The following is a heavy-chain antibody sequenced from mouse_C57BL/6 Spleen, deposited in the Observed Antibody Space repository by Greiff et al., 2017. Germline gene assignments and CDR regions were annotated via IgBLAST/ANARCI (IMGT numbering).Heavy chain of an antibody. Sequence: QVQLQQSGPGLVQPSQRLSITCTVSGFSLTSYGVHWVRQSPGKGLEWLGVIWSGGSANYNAAFIYRLSISKDNTKSQVFFKMNSLQADDTAIYYCASYEYDGGGYFDDWGQGTTRTVSS. V-gene: IGHV2-2*01. CDR1: GFSLTSYG. CDR2: IWSGGSA. J-gene: IGHJ2*01. D-gene: IGHD2-4*01. CDR3: ASYEYDGGGYFDD.